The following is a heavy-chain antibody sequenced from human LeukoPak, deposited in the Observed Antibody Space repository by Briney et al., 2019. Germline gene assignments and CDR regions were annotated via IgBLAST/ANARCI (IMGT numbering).Heavy chain of an antibody. CDR1: GFTFTTYA. Sequence: GGSLRLSCAASGFTFTTYAMSWVRQAPGMGLEWVSLISGSGGNTYYADSVKGRFTISRDNSKNTLYLQMNSLRAEDTAVYYCAKEFYYGSGNYYPTFDYWGQGTLVTVSS. CDR3: AKEFYYGSGNYYPTFDY. V-gene: IGHV3-23*01. D-gene: IGHD3-10*01. J-gene: IGHJ4*02. CDR2: ISGSGGNT.